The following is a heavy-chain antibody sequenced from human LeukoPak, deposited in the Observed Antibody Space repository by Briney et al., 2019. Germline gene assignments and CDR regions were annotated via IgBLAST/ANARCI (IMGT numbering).Heavy chain of an antibody. CDR3: AREVKWSWFGELLGWFDP. CDR1: GYTFTGYY. V-gene: IGHV1-2*02. CDR2: INPNSGGT. Sequence: ASVKVSCKASGYTFTGYYMHWVRQAPGQGLEWMGWINPNSGGTNYAQKFQGRVTMTTDTSTSTAYMELRSLRSDDTAVYYCAREVKWSWFGELLGWFDPWGQGTLVTVSS. D-gene: IGHD3-10*01. J-gene: IGHJ5*02.